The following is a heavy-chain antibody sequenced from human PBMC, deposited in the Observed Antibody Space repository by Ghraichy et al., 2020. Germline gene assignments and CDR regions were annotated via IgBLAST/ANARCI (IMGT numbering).Heavy chain of an antibody. Sequence: ASVKVSCKASGYTFTGYYMHWVRQAPGQGLEWMGRINPNSGGTNYAQKFQGRVTMTRDTSISTAYMELSRLRSDDTAVYYCARVPLQEWPYYYYGMDVWGQGTTVTVSS. V-gene: IGHV1-2*06. D-gene: IGHD2-8*01. CDR2: INPNSGGT. CDR1: GYTFTGYY. CDR3: ARVPLQEWPYYYYGMDV. J-gene: IGHJ6*02.